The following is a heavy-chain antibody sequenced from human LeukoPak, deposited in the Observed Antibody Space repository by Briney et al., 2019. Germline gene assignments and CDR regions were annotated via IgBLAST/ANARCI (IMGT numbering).Heavy chain of an antibody. J-gene: IGHJ4*02. V-gene: IGHV3-23*01. D-gene: IGHD6-6*01. Sequence: GGSLRLSCAASGFTFINYAMTWVRQAPGKGLEWVSTISGSGDSTYYADSVKGRFTISRDNSKNTLHLQMSSLRAEDSAVYYCAKDRWRDGSSSFDNWGQGTLVTVSS. CDR3: AKDRWRDGSSSFDN. CDR1: GFTFINYA. CDR2: ISGSGDST.